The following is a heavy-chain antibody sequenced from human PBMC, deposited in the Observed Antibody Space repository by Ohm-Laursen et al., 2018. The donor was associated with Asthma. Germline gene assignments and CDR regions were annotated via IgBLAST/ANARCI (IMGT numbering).Heavy chain of an antibody. CDR1: GFNFSDSA. CDR2: MSYDGNIK. V-gene: IGHV3-30-3*01. D-gene: IGHD2-2*01. Sequence: SLRLSCAASGFNFSDSAMHWVRQAPGKGLDWVAIMSYDGNIKYHADSVKGRFTISRDNSKNTLFLQMNSLRPEDTAVYYCAREGRYCSSTSCPYFDYWGQGTLVTVSS. CDR3: AREGRYCSSTSCPYFDY. J-gene: IGHJ4*02.